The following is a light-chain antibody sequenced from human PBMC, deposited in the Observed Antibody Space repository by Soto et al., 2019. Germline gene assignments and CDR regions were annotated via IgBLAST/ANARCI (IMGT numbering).Light chain of an antibody. J-gene: IGLJ1*01. CDR2: DNN. Sequence: QSVLTQPRSVSAAPGQKVTISCSGSSXNIGNNFVSWYQQVPGTAPKLLIYDNNKRPSGIPDRFSGSKSGTSATLGITGLQTGDEADYYCGTWDTSLSTPYVFGTGTKVTVL. V-gene: IGLV1-51*01. CDR1: SXNIGNNF. CDR3: GTWDTSLSTPYV.